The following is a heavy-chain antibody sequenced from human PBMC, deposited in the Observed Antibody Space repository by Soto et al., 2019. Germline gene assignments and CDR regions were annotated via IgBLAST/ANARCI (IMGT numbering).Heavy chain of an antibody. CDR2: IIPIFSTP. J-gene: IGHJ3*02. D-gene: IGHD3-22*01. CDR3: ARDNGRRDYYDRSLDAFDI. CDR1: GGTFSSYA. Sequence: QVQLVQSGAEVKKPGSSVKVSCKASGGTFSSYAISWVRQAPGQGLEWMGGIIPIFSTPNYAQKFQGGVTITTDESTSTAYMELSSLRSEDTAVYYCARDNGRRDYYDRSLDAFDIWGQGRIVTVSS. V-gene: IGHV1-69*01.